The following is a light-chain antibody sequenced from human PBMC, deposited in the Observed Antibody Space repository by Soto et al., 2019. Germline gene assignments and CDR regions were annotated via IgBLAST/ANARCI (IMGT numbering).Light chain of an antibody. J-gene: IGKJ4*01. Sequence: ATQMTQSPPSLSASVGDRITITCRASQDIRNDLAWYQQKPGEAPKLLMYAASRLQSGVPSRFSGSGSGTDFTLTISTLQPEDFATYYCLQDSYSPLTFGGGTKVEIK. CDR3: LQDSYSPLT. CDR1: QDIRND. V-gene: IGKV1-6*01. CDR2: AAS.